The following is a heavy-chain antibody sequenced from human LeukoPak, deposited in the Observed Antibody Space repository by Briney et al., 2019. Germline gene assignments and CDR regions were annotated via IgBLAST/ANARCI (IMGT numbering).Heavy chain of an antibody. Sequence: GGSLRLSCAASGFTFSSYAMHWVRQAPGKGLEWVAVISYDGSNKYYADSVKGRYTISRDNSKNTLYLQMNSLRAEDTAVYYCARVRGYDYYYMDVWGKGTTVTVSS. D-gene: IGHD6-13*01. J-gene: IGHJ6*03. CDR2: ISYDGSNK. CDR1: GFTFSSYA. CDR3: ARVRGYDYYYMDV. V-gene: IGHV3-30-3*01.